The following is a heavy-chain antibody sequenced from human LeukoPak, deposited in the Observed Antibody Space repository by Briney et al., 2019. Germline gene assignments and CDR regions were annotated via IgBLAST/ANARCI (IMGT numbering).Heavy chain of an antibody. CDR2: ISGSGGST. V-gene: IGHV3-23*01. D-gene: IGHD6-13*01. CDR1: GFTFSSYA. Sequence: GGSLRLSCAASGFTFSSYAMSWVRQAPGKGLEWVSGISGSGGSTYYADSVKGRFTISRDNSKNTLYLQMNSLRAEDTAVYYCAKCIAAVSYFDSWGQGTLVTVSS. CDR3: AKCIAAVSYFDS. J-gene: IGHJ4*02.